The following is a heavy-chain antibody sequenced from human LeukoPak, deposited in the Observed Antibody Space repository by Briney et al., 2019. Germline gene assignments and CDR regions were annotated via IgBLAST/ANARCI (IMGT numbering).Heavy chain of an antibody. D-gene: IGHD5-24*01. V-gene: IGHV3-9*01. CDR3: AKEGDGYNPPYFDY. J-gene: IGHJ4*02. Sequence: PGGSLRLSCAASGLTFDDYAMHWVRQAPGKGLEWVSGTSWNRGSIGYADSVKGRFTISRDNAKNSLYLQMNSLRAEDTALYYCAKEGDGYNPPYFDYWGQGTLVTVSS. CDR2: TSWNRGSI. CDR1: GLTFDDYA.